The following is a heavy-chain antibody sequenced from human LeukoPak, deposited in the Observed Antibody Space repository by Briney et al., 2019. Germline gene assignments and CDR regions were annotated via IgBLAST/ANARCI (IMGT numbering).Heavy chain of an antibody. D-gene: IGHD6-6*01. CDR2: IIPIFGTA. CDR3: ASNGVYSSSPGGAFNY. Sequence: SVKVSCKASGGTFSSYAISWVRQAPGQGLEWMGGIIPIFGTANYAQKFQGRVTITTDESTSTAYMELSSLRSEDTAVYYCASNGVYSSSPGGAFNYWGQGTLVTVSS. J-gene: IGHJ4*02. CDR1: GGTFSSYA. V-gene: IGHV1-69*05.